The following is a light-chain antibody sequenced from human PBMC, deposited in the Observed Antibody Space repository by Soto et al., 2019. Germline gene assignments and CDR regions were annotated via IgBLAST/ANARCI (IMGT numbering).Light chain of an antibody. Sequence: EIVLTQSPGTLSLSPGERATLSCRAGQSVSRYLAWYQQRPGQALRLLIYGASSRATGTLDRFSGSGSGTDFTLTISRLEPEDFAMYYCQQYGSLPYTFGQGTKLEMK. CDR2: GAS. J-gene: IGKJ2*01. CDR3: QQYGSLPYT. V-gene: IGKV3-20*01. CDR1: QSVSRY.